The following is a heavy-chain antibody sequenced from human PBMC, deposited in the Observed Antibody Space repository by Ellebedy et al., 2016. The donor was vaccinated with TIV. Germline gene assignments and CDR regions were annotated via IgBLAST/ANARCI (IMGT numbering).Heavy chain of an antibody. V-gene: IGHV3-15*01. D-gene: IGHD4-17*01. J-gene: IGHJ6*02. CDR3: TTVPSDYAYYYYGMDV. CDR2: IKSKTDGGTT. CDR1: GFTFSNAW. Sequence: GGSLRLSCAASGFTFSNAWMSWVRQAPGKGLEWVGRIKSKTDGGTTDYAAPVKGKFTISRDDSKNTLYLQMNSLKTEDTAVYYCTTVPSDYAYYYYGMDVWGQGTTVTVSS.